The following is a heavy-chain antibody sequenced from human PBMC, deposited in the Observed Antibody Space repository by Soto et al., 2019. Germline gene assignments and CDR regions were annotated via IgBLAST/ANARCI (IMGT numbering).Heavy chain of an antibody. J-gene: IGHJ6*02. CDR2: IYYSGST. CDR1: GGSISSGGYY. CDR3: ARGRIYGSGSYYNEVGYGMHV. D-gene: IGHD3-10*01. Sequence: SETLSLTCTVSGGSISSGGYYWSWIRQHPGKGLEWIGYIYYSGSTYYNPSLKSRVTISVDTSKNQFSLKLSSVTAADTAVYYCARGRIYGSGSYYNEVGYGMHVWGQGTTVTVS. V-gene: IGHV4-31*03.